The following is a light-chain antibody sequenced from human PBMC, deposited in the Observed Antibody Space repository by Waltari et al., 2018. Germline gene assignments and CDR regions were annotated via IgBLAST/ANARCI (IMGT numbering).Light chain of an antibody. J-gene: IGLJ2*01. CDR1: TSNIGAGYA. Sequence: QSVLTQPPSVSGAPGQRVTISCTGTTSNIGAGYAVYWYQQLPGTVPKLRMFGNSKRPSGVTDRFAGSKSGTSASRVSTGLQAEYEADYYCQSYDSSLSGKVFGGGTKLTVL. CDR3: QSYDSSLSGKV. V-gene: IGLV1-40*01. CDR2: GNS.